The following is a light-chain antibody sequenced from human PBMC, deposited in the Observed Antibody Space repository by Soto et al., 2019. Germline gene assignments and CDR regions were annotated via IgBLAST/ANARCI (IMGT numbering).Light chain of an antibody. Sequence: QSALTQPRSVSGSPGQSVTISCTGTSSDVGTYDFVSWYQQHPGKAPRLMIFDVSERPSGVPDRFSGSKSGNTASLTISGLQAKDEVDYYCCLYAVTFYVFGTGTKLTVL. CDR2: DVS. J-gene: IGLJ1*01. CDR1: SSDVGTYDF. CDR3: CLYAVTFYV. V-gene: IGLV2-11*01.